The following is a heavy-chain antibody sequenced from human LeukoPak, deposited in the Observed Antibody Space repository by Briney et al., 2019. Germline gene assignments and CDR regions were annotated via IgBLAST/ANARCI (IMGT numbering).Heavy chain of an antibody. CDR3: ARGVVGDDALDI. CDR2: IYYSGST. V-gene: IGHV4-59*01. Sequence: SETLSLTCTVSGGSISSYYWSWIRQPPGKGLEWIGYIYYSGSTNYNPSLRSRVTISVDTSKNQFSLKLSSVTAADTAVYYCARGVVGDDALDIRGQGTMVTVSS. D-gene: IGHD2-15*01. J-gene: IGHJ3*02. CDR1: GGSISSYY.